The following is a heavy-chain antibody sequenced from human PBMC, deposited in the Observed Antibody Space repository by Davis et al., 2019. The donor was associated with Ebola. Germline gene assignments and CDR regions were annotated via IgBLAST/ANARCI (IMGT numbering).Heavy chain of an antibody. CDR3: ARDLGAGTFPAY. V-gene: IGHV1-46*01. J-gene: IGHJ4*02. Sequence: ASVKVSCKASGYTFTGYYMHWVRQAPGQGLEWMGIINPSGGSTSYAQKFQGRVTMTRNTSTSTVYMELSSLRSEDTAVYYCARDLGAGTFPAYWGQGTLVTVSS. CDR2: INPSGGST. D-gene: IGHD6-19*01. CDR1: GYTFTGYY.